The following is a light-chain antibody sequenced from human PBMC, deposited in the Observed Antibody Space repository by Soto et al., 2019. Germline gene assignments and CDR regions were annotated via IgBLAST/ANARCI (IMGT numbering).Light chain of an antibody. CDR2: EAS. Sequence: DIQMTQSPSTVSASVGDRVTITCRASQPISRGLAWYQQKPGKAPKLLIYEASTLEIGVSSRFSGSGSGTEFTLTISRLQPDDFATYFCQQCKGYPYTFGQGTKLEI. CDR3: QQCKGYPYT. V-gene: IGKV1-5*03. J-gene: IGKJ2*01. CDR1: QPISRG.